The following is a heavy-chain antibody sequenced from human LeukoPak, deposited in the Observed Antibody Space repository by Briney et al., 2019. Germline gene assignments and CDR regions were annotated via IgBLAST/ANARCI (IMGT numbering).Heavy chain of an antibody. Sequence: GASVKVSCKASGGTFSSYAISWVRQAPGQGLEWMGKIIPIFGTANYAQKFQGRVTITTDESTSTAYMELSSLRSEDTAVYYCARVSPAIFSGPDWFDPWGQGTLVTVSS. CDR3: ARVSPAIFSGPDWFDP. J-gene: IGHJ5*02. CDR2: IIPIFGTA. CDR1: GGTFSSYA. V-gene: IGHV1-69*05. D-gene: IGHD3-9*01.